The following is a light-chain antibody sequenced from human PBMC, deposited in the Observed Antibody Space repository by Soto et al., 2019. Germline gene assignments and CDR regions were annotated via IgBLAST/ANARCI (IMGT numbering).Light chain of an antibody. Sequence: DIQMTQSPSTLSGSVGDSVTITCRASQTIGSWLAWYQQKPGKAPKLLIYKASTLKSGVPSRFSGSGSGTEFTLTISSLQPDDFATYYFQHYNSYSEAFGQGTKVELK. CDR1: QTIGSW. J-gene: IGKJ1*01. CDR2: KAS. V-gene: IGKV1-5*03. CDR3: QHYNSYSEA.